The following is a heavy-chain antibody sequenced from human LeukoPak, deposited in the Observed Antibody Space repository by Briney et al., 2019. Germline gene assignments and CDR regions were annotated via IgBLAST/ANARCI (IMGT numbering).Heavy chain of an antibody. J-gene: IGHJ4*01. V-gene: IGHV4-59*01. CDR3: AREDSSGYNDY. D-gene: IGHD3-22*01. CDR1: GGSITSYY. CDR2: IYYSGNT. Sequence: LETLSLTCTVSGGSITSYYWSWIRQPPGQGLEWMGYIYYSGNTRYNPSLQSRVTRSVDTSKSQFSLQLSSVTAADTAVYYCAREDSSGYNDYWGQGSLVTVSS.